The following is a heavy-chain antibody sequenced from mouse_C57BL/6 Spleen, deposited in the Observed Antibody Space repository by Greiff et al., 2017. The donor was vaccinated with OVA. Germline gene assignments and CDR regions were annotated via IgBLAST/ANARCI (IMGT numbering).Heavy chain of an antibody. J-gene: IGHJ4*01. CDR1: GYSFTDYN. CDR2: INPNYGTT. Sequence: VQLKESGPELVKPGASVKISCKASGYSFTDYNMNWVKQSNGKSLEWIGVINPNYGTTSYNQKFKGKATLTVDQSSSTAYMQLNSLTSEDSAVYYCARPYYSNYFYAMDYWGQGTSVTGSS. V-gene: IGHV1-39*01. CDR3: ARPYYSNYFYAMDY. D-gene: IGHD2-5*01.